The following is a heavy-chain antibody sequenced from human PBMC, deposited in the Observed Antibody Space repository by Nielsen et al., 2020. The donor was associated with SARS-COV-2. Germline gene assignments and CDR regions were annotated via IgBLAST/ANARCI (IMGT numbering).Heavy chain of an antibody. D-gene: IGHD2/OR15-2a*01. V-gene: IGHV3-30*18. CDR1: GFTFSSCG. J-gene: IGHJ4*02. Sequence: GESLKISCAASGFTFSSCGMHWVRQAPGKGLEWVAFVSYDGNEEYYADSVKGRFTVSRDNSKNTLYLQMNSLRAEDTAVYYCAKGGTGNFYDYFDYWGQGTLVTVSS. CDR3: AKGGTGNFYDYFDY. CDR2: VSYDGNEE.